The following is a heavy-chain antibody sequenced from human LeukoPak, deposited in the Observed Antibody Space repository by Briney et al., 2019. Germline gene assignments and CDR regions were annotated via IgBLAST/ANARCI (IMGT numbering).Heavy chain of an antibody. V-gene: IGHV3-23*01. CDR3: AKDAYDYVWGSYRFDY. CDR2: ISGSGGST. D-gene: IGHD3-16*02. CDR1: GFTFSSYA. J-gene: IGHJ4*02. Sequence: GGSLRLSCAASGFTFSSYAMSRVRQAPGKGLEWVSAISGSGGSTYYADSVKGRFTISRDNSKNTLYLQMNSLRAEDTAVYYCAKDAYDYVWGSYRFDYWGQGTLVTVSS.